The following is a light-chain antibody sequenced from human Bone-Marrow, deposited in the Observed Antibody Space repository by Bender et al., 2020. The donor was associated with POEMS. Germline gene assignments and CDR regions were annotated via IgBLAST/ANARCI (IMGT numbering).Light chain of an antibody. V-gene: IGLV2-8*01. J-gene: IGLJ2*01. CDR3: SSYARNNNLH. Sequence: QSALTQPASVSGSPGQSITISCTGTSGDVGSFNLVSWYQQHPGKAPKLLIYEVKERPSGVPDRFSGSKSGNTASLTVSGLQAEDEADYFCSSYARNNNLHFGGGTKLTVL. CDR2: EVK. CDR1: SGDVGSFNL.